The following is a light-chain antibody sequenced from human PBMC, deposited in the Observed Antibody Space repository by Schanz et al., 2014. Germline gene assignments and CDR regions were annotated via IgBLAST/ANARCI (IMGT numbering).Light chain of an antibody. Sequence: EIVLTQSPSTLSLSPGEGVTLSCRASQSVSSNLAWYQQKPGQAPRLLIYGASTRATGIPARFSGSGSGTEFTLTISSLQSEDVAVYYCQQYNNWLTTFGQGTRVEIK. V-gene: IGKV3-15*01. CDR3: QQYNNWLTT. CDR1: QSVSSN. CDR2: GAS. J-gene: IGKJ1*01.